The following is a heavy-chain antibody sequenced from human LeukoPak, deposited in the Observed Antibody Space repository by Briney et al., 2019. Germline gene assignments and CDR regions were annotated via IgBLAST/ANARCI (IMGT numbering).Heavy chain of an antibody. CDR2: MNPNSDNT. Sequence: ASVKVSCKASGYTFTNYDINWVRQATGQGIEGMGWMNPNSDNTGYEQKFQARLTITRNTSISTAYMELSSLRSEDTAVYYCARVSLLIPDAFDIWGQGTMVTVSS. V-gene: IGHV1-8*03. CDR1: GYTFTNYD. D-gene: IGHD1-26*01. CDR3: ARVSLLIPDAFDI. J-gene: IGHJ3*02.